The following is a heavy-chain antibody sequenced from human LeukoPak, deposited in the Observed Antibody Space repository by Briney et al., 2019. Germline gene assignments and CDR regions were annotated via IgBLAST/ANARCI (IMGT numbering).Heavy chain of an antibody. CDR1: GFTFSTYW. Sequence: GGSLSLSCAASGFTFSTYWMSWVRQAPGKGVEWVATIRQDGSEKHYVDSVEGRFTISRDNAQNSLYLQMHSLGVEDTAVYYCVRGCGKSSWPYYLDSWGQGTLVTVSS. CDR2: IRQDGSEK. CDR3: VRGCGKSSWPYYLDS. J-gene: IGHJ4*02. V-gene: IGHV3-7*01. D-gene: IGHD6-13*01.